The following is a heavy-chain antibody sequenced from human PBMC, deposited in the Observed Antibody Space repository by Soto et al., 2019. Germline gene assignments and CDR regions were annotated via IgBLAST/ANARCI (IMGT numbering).Heavy chain of an antibody. CDR3: ARDPKTSGGQHWAFNYFDS. CDR1: GFSFSISP. V-gene: IGHV3-30-3*01. J-gene: IGHJ4*02. Sequence: QVQLVESGGGVVQPGRSLRLSCAASGFSFSISPMHWVRQAPGKGPEWVALISYDGTNKFYADSVKSRFTISRDNSKSTLYLQVDSLRPEDAAVYYCARDPKTSGGQHWAFNYFDSRGQGTLVTLSS. D-gene: IGHD7-27*01. CDR2: ISYDGTNK.